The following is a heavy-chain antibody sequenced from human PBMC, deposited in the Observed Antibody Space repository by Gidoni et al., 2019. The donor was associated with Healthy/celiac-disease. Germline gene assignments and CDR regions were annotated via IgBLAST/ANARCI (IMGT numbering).Heavy chain of an antibody. D-gene: IGHD3-22*01. CDR3: ARAISVVTPEGDYYYGMDV. CDR1: GFTFSRYS. Sequence: EVQLVESGGGLVQPGGSLRLSCAASGFTFSRYSMNWVRQAPGKGLEWVSYISSSSSTIYYADSVKGRFTISRDNAKNSLYLQMNSLRDEDTAVYYCARAISVVTPEGDYYYGMDVWGQGTTVTVSS. V-gene: IGHV3-48*02. CDR2: ISSSSSTI. J-gene: IGHJ6*02.